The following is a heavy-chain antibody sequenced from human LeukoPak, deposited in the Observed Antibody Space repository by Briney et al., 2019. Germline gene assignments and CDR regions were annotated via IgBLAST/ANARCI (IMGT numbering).Heavy chain of an antibody. J-gene: IGHJ4*02. Sequence: PSETLSLTCNVSGGSFTRDYWSWIRQPPGKGLEWVGYYHNGRTNYIPSLKSRVTISIDTPMAQFSLILNSVTAADTAVYYCARRRDTYGSDPFDFWGRGSLVTVTS. D-gene: IGHD3-10*01. CDR3: ARRRDTYGSDPFDF. V-gene: IGHV4-59*08. CDR1: GGSFTRDY. CDR2: YHNGRT.